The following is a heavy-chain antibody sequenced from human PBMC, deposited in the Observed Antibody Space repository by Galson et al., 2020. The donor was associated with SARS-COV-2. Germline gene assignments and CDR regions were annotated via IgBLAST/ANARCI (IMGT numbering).Heavy chain of an antibody. D-gene: IGHD5-12*01. CDR1: GLSLTTSGMG. CDR3: ARMADGYGGDDYGSSPFYY. V-gene: IGHV2-70*01. CDR2: IDWDKDK. J-gene: IGHJ4*02. Sequence: SGPTLVKPTQTLTLTCTFSGLSLTTSGMGVTWIRQPPGTALEWLALIDWDKDKYYSTSLRTRLTISGDTSKNQVFLTMTNMDPVDAATYYCARMADGYGGDDYGSSPFYYWGQGTLVTVSS.